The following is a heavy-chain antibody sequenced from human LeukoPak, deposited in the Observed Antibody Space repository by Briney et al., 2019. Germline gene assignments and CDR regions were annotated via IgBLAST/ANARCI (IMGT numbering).Heavy chain of an antibody. Sequence: PGGSLRLSCAASGFTFSSYAMSWVRQAPGKGLEWVSAISGSGGSTYYADSVKGRFTISRDSSKNTLYLQMNSLRAEDTAVYYCAKDLANHVEMATDWGQGTLVTVSS. CDR3: AKDLANHVEMATD. CDR1: GFTFSSYA. D-gene: IGHD5-24*01. CDR2: ISGSGGST. J-gene: IGHJ4*02. V-gene: IGHV3-23*01.